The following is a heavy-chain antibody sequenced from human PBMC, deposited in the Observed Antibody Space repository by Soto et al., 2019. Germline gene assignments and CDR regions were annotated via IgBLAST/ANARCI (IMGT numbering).Heavy chain of an antibody. CDR3: ARDIAVAPGD. CDR2: ISYDGSNK. D-gene: IGHD6-19*01. J-gene: IGHJ4*02. CDR1: GFTFSSYA. V-gene: IGHV3-30-3*01. Sequence: PGGSLRLSRAASGFTFSSYAMHWVRQAPGKGLEWVAVISYDGSNKYYADSVKGRFTISRDNSKNTLYLQMNSLRAEDTAVYYCARDIAVAPGDWGQGTLVTVSS.